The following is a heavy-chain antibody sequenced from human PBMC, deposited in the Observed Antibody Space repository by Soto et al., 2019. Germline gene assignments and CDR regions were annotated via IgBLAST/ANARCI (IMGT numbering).Heavy chain of an antibody. CDR1: GYTFISYA. D-gene: IGHD2-15*01. V-gene: IGHV1-3*01. J-gene: IGHJ4*02. CDR3: ARELQGLYYFDY. CDR2: INAGNGNT. Sequence: ASVKVSCKASGYTFISYAIHWVRQAPGQRLEWMGWINAGNGNTKYSQKFQGRVTITRDTSASTAYMELTSLRSEDTAVYYCARELQGLYYFDYWGQGTLVTVSS.